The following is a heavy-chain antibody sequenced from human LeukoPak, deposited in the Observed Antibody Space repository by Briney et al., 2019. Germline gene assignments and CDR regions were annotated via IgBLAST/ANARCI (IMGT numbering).Heavy chain of an antibody. D-gene: IGHD2-2*01. CDR1: GGSFSGYY. CDR2: INHSGSI. CDR3: ARAPGYCSSTSCVIDY. V-gene: IGHV4-34*01. Sequence: SETLSLTCAVYGGSFSGYYWSWIRQPPGKGLEWIGEINHSGSINYNPSLKSRVTISVDTSKNQFSLKLSSVTAADTAVYYCARAPGYCSSTSCVIDYWGQGTLVTVSS. J-gene: IGHJ4*02.